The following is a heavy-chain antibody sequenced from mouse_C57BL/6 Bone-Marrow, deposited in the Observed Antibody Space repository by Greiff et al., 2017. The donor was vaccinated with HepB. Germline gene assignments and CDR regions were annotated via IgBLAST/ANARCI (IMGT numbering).Heavy chain of an antibody. CDR1: GYTFTDYY. J-gene: IGHJ2*01. V-gene: IGHV1-75*01. CDR2: IFPGSGST. Sequence: VQLQESGPELVKPGASVKISCKASGYTFTDYYINWVKQRPGQGLEWIGWIFPGSGSTYYNEKFKGKATLTVDKSSSTLYMLLSSLTSEDSAVYFCARCWDLDYWGQGTTLTVSS. D-gene: IGHD4-1*01. CDR3: ARCWDLDY.